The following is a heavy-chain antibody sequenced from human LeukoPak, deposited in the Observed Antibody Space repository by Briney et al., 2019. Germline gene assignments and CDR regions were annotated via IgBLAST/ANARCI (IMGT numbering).Heavy chain of an antibody. CDR3: ATPPSIAADYGMDV. J-gene: IGHJ6*02. V-gene: IGHV1-24*01. D-gene: IGHD6-13*01. CDR2: FDPEDGET. CDR1: GCTLTELS. Sequence: GASVKVSCKVSGCTLTELSMHWVRQAPGKGLEWMGGFDPEDGETIYAQKFQGRVTMTEDTSTDTAYMELSSLRSEDTAVYYCATPPSIAADYGMDVWGQGTTVTVSS.